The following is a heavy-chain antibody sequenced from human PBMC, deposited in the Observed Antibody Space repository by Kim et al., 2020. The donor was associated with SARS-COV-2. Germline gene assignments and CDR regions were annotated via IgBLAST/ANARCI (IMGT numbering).Heavy chain of an antibody. D-gene: IGHD3-16*02. Sequence: SETLSLTCAVYGGSFSGYYWSWIRQPPGKGLEWIGEINHSGSTNYNPSLKSRVTISVDTSKNQFSLKLSSVTAADTAVYYCARGRYCSSTSCSDFKYYDYVWGSYRYGRGYYFDYWGQGTLVTVSS. V-gene: IGHV4-34*01. CDR2: INHSGST. CDR3: ARGRYCSSTSCSDFKYYDYVWGSYRYGRGYYFDY. CDR1: GGSFSGYY. J-gene: IGHJ4*02.